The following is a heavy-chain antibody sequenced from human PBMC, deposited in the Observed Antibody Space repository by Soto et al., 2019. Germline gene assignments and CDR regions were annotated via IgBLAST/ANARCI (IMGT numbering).Heavy chain of an antibody. D-gene: IGHD3-22*01. J-gene: IGHJ6*02. CDR3: TRVYSSGYWPPSMDV. Sequence: GGSLRLSCTASVFTFGDYAMSWFRQAPGKGLEWVGFIRSKAYGGTTEYAASVKGRFTISRDDSKSIAYLQMNSLKTEDTAVYYCTRVYSSGYWPPSMDVWGQGTTVTVSS. V-gene: IGHV3-49*03. CDR2: IRSKAYGGTT. CDR1: VFTFGDYA.